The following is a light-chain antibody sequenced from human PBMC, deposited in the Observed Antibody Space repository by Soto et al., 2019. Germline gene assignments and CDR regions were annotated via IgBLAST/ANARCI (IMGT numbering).Light chain of an antibody. V-gene: IGKV1-5*03. CDR1: QSISSW. Sequence: DIQMTQSPSTLSAFVGDRVTITCRASQSISSWLAWYQQKPGKAPNLLIYKASTLEIGVPSRFSGSGSATEFTLTISSLQPDDFATYYCQQYSSYPLTFGGGTKVEIK. J-gene: IGKJ4*01. CDR3: QQYSSYPLT. CDR2: KAS.